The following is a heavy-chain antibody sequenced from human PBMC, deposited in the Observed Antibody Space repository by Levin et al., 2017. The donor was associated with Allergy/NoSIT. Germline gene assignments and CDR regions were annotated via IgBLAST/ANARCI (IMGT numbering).Heavy chain of an antibody. CDR2: INHSGST. Sequence: SETLSLTCAVYGASFSNYYWNWIRQPPGKGLEWIGEINHSGSTNYNPSLKSRVTISINTSKNQFSLKLSSVTAADTAVYYCASRRVASSSTWGQGTLVTVSS. V-gene: IGHV4-34*01. D-gene: IGHD2-2*01. CDR3: ASRRVASSST. J-gene: IGHJ5*02. CDR1: GASFSNYY.